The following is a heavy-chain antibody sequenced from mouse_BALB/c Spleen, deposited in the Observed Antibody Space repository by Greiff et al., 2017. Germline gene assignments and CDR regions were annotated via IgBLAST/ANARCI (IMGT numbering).Heavy chain of an antibody. Sequence: VQLQQSGPELVKPGASVRISCKASGYTFTSYYIHWVKQRPGQGLEWIGWIYPGNVNTKYNEKFKGKATLTADKSSSTAYMQLSSLTSEDSAVYFCARNGNYLYYAMDYWGQGTSVTVSS. D-gene: IGHD2-1*01. V-gene: IGHV1S56*01. CDR3: ARNGNYLYYAMDY. J-gene: IGHJ4*01. CDR1: GYTFTSYY. CDR2: IYPGNVNT.